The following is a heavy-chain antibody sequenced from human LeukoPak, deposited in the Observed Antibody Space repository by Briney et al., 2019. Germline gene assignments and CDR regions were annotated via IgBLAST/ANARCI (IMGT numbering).Heavy chain of an antibody. D-gene: IGHD6-25*01. J-gene: IGHJ4*02. CDR1: GFTFSDAW. Sequence: PGGSLRLSYVASGFTFSDAWMSWVRQAPGKGLEWVGRIKSKIDGGTIDYGAPVKGRFTISRDDSRNTLYLQMNSLKTEDTAVYYCTTRRQDGCWGQGTLVTVS. V-gene: IGHV3-15*01. CDR2: IKSKIDGGTI. CDR3: TTRRQDGC.